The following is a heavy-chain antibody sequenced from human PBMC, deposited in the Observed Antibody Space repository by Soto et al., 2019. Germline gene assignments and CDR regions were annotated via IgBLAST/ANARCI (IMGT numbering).Heavy chain of an antibody. Sequence: GGSLRLSCAASGFTFSSYAMSWVRQAPGKGLEWVSSISGSGGGIYYADSVKGRFTISRDNAKNTLYLQMNSLRAEDTALYYCASVLGSRRSGSYPSYWGQGTLVTVSS. CDR2: ISGSGGGI. V-gene: IGHV3-23*01. CDR3: ASVLGSRRSGSYPSY. D-gene: IGHD3-10*01. CDR1: GFTFSSYA. J-gene: IGHJ4*02.